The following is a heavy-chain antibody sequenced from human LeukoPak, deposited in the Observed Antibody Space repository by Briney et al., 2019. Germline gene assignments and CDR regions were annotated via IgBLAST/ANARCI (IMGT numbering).Heavy chain of an antibody. CDR1: GFTFSKYG. CDR2: IWYDGQNK. J-gene: IGHJ4*02. Sequence: GGSLRLSCAASGFTFSKYGMHWVRQAPGKGLEWVALIWYDGQNKYYADSVKGRFTISRDNSKSILFLQMNGLRAEDTALYFWAREWGLIAVAGGPGYWGQGTPVTVSS. D-gene: IGHD6-19*01. CDR3: AREWGLIAVAGGPGY. V-gene: IGHV3-33*01.